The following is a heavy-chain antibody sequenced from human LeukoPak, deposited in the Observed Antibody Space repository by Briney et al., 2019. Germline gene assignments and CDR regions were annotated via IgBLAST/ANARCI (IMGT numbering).Heavy chain of an antibody. J-gene: IGHJ4*02. Sequence: SQTLSLTCTVSGGSISSGGYYCSWIRQHPGRCLEWIGYIYYSGSTYYNPSLKSRVTISVDTSKNQFSLKLSSVTAADTAVYYCARGPFIVVVPAAISDWGQGTLVTVSS. CDR3: ARGPFIVVVPAAISD. CDR1: GGSISSGGYY. V-gene: IGHV4-31*03. D-gene: IGHD2-2*02. CDR2: IYYSGST.